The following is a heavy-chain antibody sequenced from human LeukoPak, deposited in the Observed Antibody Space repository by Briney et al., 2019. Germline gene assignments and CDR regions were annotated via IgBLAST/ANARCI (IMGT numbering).Heavy chain of an antibody. CDR2: FDPEDGET. J-gene: IGHJ4*02. D-gene: IGHD3-22*01. CDR1: GYTLTELS. CDR3: ATVPDLYYYDSSGYYPY. Sequence: GASVKVSCKVSGYTLTELSMHWVRQAPGKGLEWMGGFDPEDGETIYAQKFQGRVTMTEDTSTDTAYMELSSLRSEDTAVYYCATVPDLYYYDSSGYYPYWGQGTVVTVSS. V-gene: IGHV1-24*01.